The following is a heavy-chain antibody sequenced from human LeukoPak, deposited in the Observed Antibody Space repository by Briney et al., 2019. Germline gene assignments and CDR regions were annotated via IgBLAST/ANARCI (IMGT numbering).Heavy chain of an antibody. J-gene: IGHJ4*02. CDR1: GYTFTTSA. Sequence: GASVKVSCKASGYTFTTSAIHWVRQAPGQGLEWMGWISVGSGDTRYSQTFQGRATFTRDTPASTVYMEVSSRRAEDTAVYYCAKDIHYWSFDYWGQGTLVTVSS. D-gene: IGHD2-8*02. V-gene: IGHV1-3*01. CDR2: ISVGSGDT. CDR3: AKDIHYWSFDY.